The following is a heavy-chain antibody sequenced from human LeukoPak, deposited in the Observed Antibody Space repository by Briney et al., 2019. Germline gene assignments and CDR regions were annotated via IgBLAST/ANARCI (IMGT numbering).Heavy chain of an antibody. V-gene: IGHV4-34*01. CDR3: ARVGPSAFDI. Sequence: SETLSLTCAVYGGSFSGYYWGWIRQPPGKGLEWIGEINHSGSTNYNPSLKSRVTTSVDTSKNQFSLKLSSVTAADTAVYYCARVGPSAFDIWGQGTMVTVSS. CDR1: GGSFSGYY. J-gene: IGHJ3*02. CDR2: INHSGST.